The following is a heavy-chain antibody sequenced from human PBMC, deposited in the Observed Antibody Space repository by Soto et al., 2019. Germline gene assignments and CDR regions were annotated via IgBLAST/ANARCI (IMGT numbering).Heavy chain of an antibody. J-gene: IGHJ5*02. CDR1: GGSFSGYY. CDR2: INHSGST. V-gene: IGHV4-34*01. D-gene: IGHD5-12*01. Sequence: SETLSLTCAVYGGSFSGYYWSWIRQPPGKGLEWIGEINHSGSTNYNPSLKSRVTISVDTSKNQFSLKLSSVTAADTAVYYCAIEDIVATRYLSWGQGTLVTVSS. CDR3: AIEDIVATRYLS.